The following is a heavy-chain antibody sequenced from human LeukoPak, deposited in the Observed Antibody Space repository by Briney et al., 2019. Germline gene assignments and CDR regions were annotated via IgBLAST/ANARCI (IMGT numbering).Heavy chain of an antibody. D-gene: IGHD4-17*01. CDR1: GFTFSSYS. Sequence: GGSLRLSCAASGFTFSSYSMSWVRQPPGKGLEWVSSISSSSSYIYYADSVKGRFTIARDNDKNSLYLQINSLGAEDTAVYYCARESGDYDALITPPDYWGQGTLVTVSS. J-gene: IGHJ4*02. V-gene: IGHV3-21*01. CDR3: ARESGDYDALITPPDY. CDR2: ISSSSSYI.